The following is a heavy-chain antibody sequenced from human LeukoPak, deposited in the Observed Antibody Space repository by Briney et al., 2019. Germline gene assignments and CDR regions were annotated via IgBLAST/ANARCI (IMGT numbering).Heavy chain of an antibody. CDR2: VSHSGST. CDR3: ARFMVRGGEYSDY. V-gene: IGHV4-59*01. J-gene: IGHJ4*02. CDR1: GGSISSYY. D-gene: IGHD3-10*01. Sequence: SETLSLTCTVSGGSISSYYWSWIRQPPGKGLEWIGHVSHSGSTNYNPSLRSRVTISVDTSKKQLSLRLSSVTAADTAVYYCARFMVRGGEYSDYWGQGTLVTVSS.